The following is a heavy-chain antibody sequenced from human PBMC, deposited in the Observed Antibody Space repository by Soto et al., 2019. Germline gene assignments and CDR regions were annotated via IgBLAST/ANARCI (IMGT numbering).Heavy chain of an antibody. CDR2: IYHSGST. Sequence: SETLSLTCAVSGGSISSGGYSWSWIRQPPGKGLEWIGYIYHSGSTYYNPSLKSRVTISVDRSKNQFSLKLSSVTAADTAVYYCARDSGSYGGFDYWGQGPLVTVYS. CDR3: ARDSGSYGGFDY. CDR1: GGSISSGGYS. D-gene: IGHD1-26*01. V-gene: IGHV4-30-2*01. J-gene: IGHJ4*02.